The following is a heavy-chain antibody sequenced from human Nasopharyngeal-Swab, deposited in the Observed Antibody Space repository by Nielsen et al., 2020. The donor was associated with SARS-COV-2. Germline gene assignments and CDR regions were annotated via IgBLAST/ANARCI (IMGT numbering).Heavy chain of an antibody. CDR1: GFTFSSYA. Sequence: GESLKISCAASGFTFSSYAMHWVRQAPGKGLEWVAVISYDGSNKYYADSVKGRFTISRDNSKNTLYLQMNSLRAEDTAVYYCAKDLKIQLWSIYYYMDVWGKGTTVTVSS. CDR3: AKDLKIQLWSIYYYMDV. V-gene: IGHV3-30-3*01. J-gene: IGHJ6*03. CDR2: ISYDGSNK. D-gene: IGHD5-18*01.